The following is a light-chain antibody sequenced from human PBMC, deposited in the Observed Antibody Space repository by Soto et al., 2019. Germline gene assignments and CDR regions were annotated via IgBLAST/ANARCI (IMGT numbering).Light chain of an antibody. CDR3: QSYDSSLSGVV. CDR1: SSNIGAGYD. CDR2: GNS. Sequence: QSVLTQPSSVSGAPGQRVTISCTGSSSNIGAGYDVHWYQQLPGTAPKLLIYGNSNRPSGVPDRFSGSKSGTSASLAITGLQAEDEAYYYCQSYDSSLSGVVFGGWTKVTVL. V-gene: IGLV1-40*01. J-gene: IGLJ2*01.